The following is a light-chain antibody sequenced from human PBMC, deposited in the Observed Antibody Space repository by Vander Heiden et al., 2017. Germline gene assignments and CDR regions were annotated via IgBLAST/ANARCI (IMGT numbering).Light chain of an antibody. CDR1: ESLVRRDGNTE. Sequence: DIVRTQTSLSSPVTLGQPASGSCRCSESLVRRDGNTELSWLHQRPGQPPRLIIFQISKRISGVPDRFSGSGAGTYFTLKISRVEAEDVGIYFCMQTTQFPGTFGPGTRVDIK. CDR3: MQTTQFPGT. V-gene: IGKV2-24*01. CDR2: QIS. J-gene: IGKJ3*01.